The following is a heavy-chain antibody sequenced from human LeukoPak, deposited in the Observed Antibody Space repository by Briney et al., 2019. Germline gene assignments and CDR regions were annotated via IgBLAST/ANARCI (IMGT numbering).Heavy chain of an antibody. CDR3: AKDRYYDILTPYSDAAFDI. D-gene: IGHD3-9*01. J-gene: IGHJ3*02. V-gene: IGHV3-23*01. CDR2: IGGSGGST. Sequence: GGSLRLSCAASGFTFSSYAMSWVRQAPGKGLEWVSGIGGSGGSTYYADSVKGRFTISRDNSKNTLYLQMNSLRAEDTAVYYCAKDRYYDILTPYSDAAFDIWGQGTMVTVSS. CDR1: GFTFSSYA.